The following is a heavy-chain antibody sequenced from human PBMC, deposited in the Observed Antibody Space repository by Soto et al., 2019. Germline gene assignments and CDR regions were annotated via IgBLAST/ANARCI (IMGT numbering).Heavy chain of an antibody. CDR1: GFTFSSYG. J-gene: IGHJ5*02. CDR3: ARDPATGNNWFDP. D-gene: IGHD2-8*02. Sequence: GGSLRLSCAASGFTFSSYGMHWVRQAPGKGLEWVAVIWYDGSNKYYADSVKGRFTISRDNSKNTLYLQMNSLRAEDTAVYYCARDPATGNNWFDPWGQGTLVTVSS. V-gene: IGHV3-33*01. CDR2: IWYDGSNK.